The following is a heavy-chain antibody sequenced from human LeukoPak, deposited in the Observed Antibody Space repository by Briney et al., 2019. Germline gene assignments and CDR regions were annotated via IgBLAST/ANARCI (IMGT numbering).Heavy chain of an antibody. CDR2: INPNSGGT. V-gene: IGHV1-2*02. CDR3: AKADGYYYYMDV. Sequence: ASVKVSYKASGYTFTGYYMHWVRQAPGQGLEWMGWINPNSGGTNYAQKFQGRVTMTRDTSISTAYMELSRLRSDDTAVYYCAKADGYYYYMDVWGKGTTVTVSS. CDR1: GYTFTGYY. D-gene: IGHD5-24*01. J-gene: IGHJ6*03.